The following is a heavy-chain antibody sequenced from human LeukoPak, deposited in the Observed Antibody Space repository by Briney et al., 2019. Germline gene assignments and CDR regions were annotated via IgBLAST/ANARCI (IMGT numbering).Heavy chain of an antibody. J-gene: IGHJ3*02. CDR2: ISSSGSTI. D-gene: IGHD3-10*01. CDR3: ARGEYYYGSGSYYTDAFDI. CDR1: GFTFSDYY. Sequence: GGSLRLSCAASGFTFSDYYMSCIRQAPGKGLEWVSYISSSGSTIYYADSVKGRFTISRDNAKNSLYLQMNSLRAEDTAVYYCARGEYYYGSGSYYTDAFDIWGQGTMVTVSS. V-gene: IGHV3-11*01.